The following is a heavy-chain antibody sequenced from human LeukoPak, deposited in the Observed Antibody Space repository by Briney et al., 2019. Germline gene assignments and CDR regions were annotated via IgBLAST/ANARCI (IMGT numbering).Heavy chain of an antibody. CDR3: ARDVGFFDIDY. CDR2: IHYSGST. V-gene: IGHV4-39*07. Sequence: SETLSLTCTVSGGSISSGGYYWSWIRQPPGKGLEWIGSIHYSGSTYYIPSLKSRITISLDMSKNQYSLKLTSVTAADTAVYYCARDVGFFDIDYWGQGILVTVSS. J-gene: IGHJ4*02. CDR1: GGSISSGGYY. D-gene: IGHD3-9*01.